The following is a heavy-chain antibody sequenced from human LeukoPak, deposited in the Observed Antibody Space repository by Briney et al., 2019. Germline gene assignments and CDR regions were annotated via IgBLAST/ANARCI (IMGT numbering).Heavy chain of an antibody. CDR2: IYSGGST. CDR1: GFTVSSNY. J-gene: IGHJ4*02. Sequence: GGALRLSCAASGFTVSSNYMSWVRQAPGKGREWVSVIYSGGSTYYADSVKGRFTISRDNSKNTLYLQMNSLRVEDTAVYYCARDFCSAGSCYPDSWGQGTLVTVSS. D-gene: IGHD2-15*01. V-gene: IGHV3-66*01. CDR3: ARDFCSAGSCYPDS.